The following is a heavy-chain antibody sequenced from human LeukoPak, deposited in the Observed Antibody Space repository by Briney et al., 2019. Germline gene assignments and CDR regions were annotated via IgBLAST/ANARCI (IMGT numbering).Heavy chain of an antibody. J-gene: IGHJ6*03. V-gene: IGHV3-21*01. Sequence: GGSLRLSCVASGFTFSSYNMNWVRQAPGKGLEWVSSISSSSIYIYYADSVKGRFTISRDNAKNSLYLQMNSLGAEDTAVYYCARDDSTMVRGVDYYYYYYMDVWGKGTTVTVSS. D-gene: IGHD3-10*01. CDR1: GFTFSSYN. CDR2: ISSSSIYI. CDR3: ARDDSTMVRGVDYYYYYYMDV.